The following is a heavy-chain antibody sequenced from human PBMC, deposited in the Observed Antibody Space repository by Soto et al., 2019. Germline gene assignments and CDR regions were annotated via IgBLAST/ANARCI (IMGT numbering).Heavy chain of an antibody. CDR3: IQSRCGGDCLQSYASYYYYGMDV. CDR1: AFSLSTGGVG. D-gene: IGHD2-21*02. Sequence: SGPTLVNPTQTLTLTCTFSAFSLSTGGVGVGWIRQPPGKALEWLALIYWDDDKRYSPSLRSRLTITKDTSKNQVVLTMTNMDPLDTATYYCIQSRCGGDCLQSYASYYYYGMDVWGQGTTVTVSS. CDR2: IYWDDDK. J-gene: IGHJ6*02. V-gene: IGHV2-5*02.